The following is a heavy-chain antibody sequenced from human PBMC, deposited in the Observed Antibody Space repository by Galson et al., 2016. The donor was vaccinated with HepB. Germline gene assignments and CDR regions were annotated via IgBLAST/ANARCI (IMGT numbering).Heavy chain of an antibody. Sequence: SVKVSCKASGGTFSSYAISWVRQAPGQGLEWMGGIIPIFGTANYAQKFQGRVTMTTDTSTSTAYMELRSLRSDDTAVYYCARYRGGYSGPPRYWGQGTLVTVSS. CDR1: GGTFSSYA. CDR3: ARYRGGYSGPPRY. D-gene: IGHD5-12*01. V-gene: IGHV1-69*05. J-gene: IGHJ4*02. CDR2: IIPIFGTA.